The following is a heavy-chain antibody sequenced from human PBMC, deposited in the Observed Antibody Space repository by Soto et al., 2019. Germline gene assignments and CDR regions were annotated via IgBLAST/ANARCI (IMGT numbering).Heavy chain of an antibody. V-gene: IGHV3-23*01. CDR2: ISGSGGST. J-gene: IGHJ6*02. D-gene: IGHD6-13*01. CDR3: AKDTKSSSLIFDYYYGMDV. Sequence: GGSLRLSCAASGFTFSSYAMSWVRQAPGKGLEWVSAISGSGGSTYYADSVKGRFTISRDNSKNTLYLQMNSLRAEDTAVYYCAKDTKSSSLIFDYYYGMDVWGQGTTVIVSS. CDR1: GFTFSSYA.